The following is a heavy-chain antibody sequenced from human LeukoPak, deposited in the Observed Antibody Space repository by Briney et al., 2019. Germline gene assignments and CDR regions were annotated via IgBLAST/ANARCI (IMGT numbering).Heavy chain of an antibody. CDR1: GYTFTGYY. CDR3: ARADYSSSWYEIFDY. CDR2: INPNSGGT. J-gene: IGHJ4*02. D-gene: IGHD6-13*01. V-gene: IGHV1-2*02. Sequence: WASVKVSCKASGYTFTGYYMHWVRQAPGQGLKWMGWINPNSGGTNYAQKFQGRVTMTRDTSISTAYMELSRLRSDDTAVYYCARADYSSSWYEIFDYWGQGTLVTVSS.